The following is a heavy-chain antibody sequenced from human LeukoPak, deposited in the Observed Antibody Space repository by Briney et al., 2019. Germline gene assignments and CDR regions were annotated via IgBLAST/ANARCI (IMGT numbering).Heavy chain of an antibody. CDR3: ASGGFCTSTSCYGEN. CDR2: IRIKANSYAT. J-gene: IGHJ4*02. CDR1: GFIFSGSA. V-gene: IGHV3-73*01. Sequence: GGSLKLSFAASGFIFSGSAMHWLRQASGKGLEGVGRIRIKANSYATAYAASVKGRFTISRDYSEHTAYLQMKSQKRGDTSVYYCASGGFCTSTSCYGENWGQGTLVTVSS. D-gene: IGHD2-2*01.